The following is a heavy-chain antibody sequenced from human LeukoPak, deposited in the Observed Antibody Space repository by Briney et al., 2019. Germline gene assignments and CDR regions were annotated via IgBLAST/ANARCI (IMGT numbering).Heavy chain of an antibody. Sequence: SQTLSLTCTVSGGSISSGGYYWSWIRQHPGKGLEWIGSIYYSGSTNYNPSLQGRVTISLDTSRNQFSLKLSSVTAADTAVYYCASGDNDPLFDYWGQGTLVSVSS. CDR3: ASGDNDPLFDY. CDR2: IYYSGST. CDR1: GGSISSGGYY. V-gene: IGHV4-31*03. J-gene: IGHJ4*02. D-gene: IGHD1-1*01.